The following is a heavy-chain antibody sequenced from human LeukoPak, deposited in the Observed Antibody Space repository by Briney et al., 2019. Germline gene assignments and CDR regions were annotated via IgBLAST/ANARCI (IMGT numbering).Heavy chain of an antibody. CDR2: LIPTFGTA. D-gene: IGHD2-21*02. J-gene: IGHJ4*02. CDR3: ARCGGDCYSEFDY. V-gene: IGHV1-69*13. Sequence: SVKVSCKASGGTFSSYAISWVRQAPGQGLEWMGRLIPTFGTANYPPKFQGRVTITEDESTSTAYMELSSLRSEDTAVYYCARCGGDCYSEFDYGGQGTLVTVSS. CDR1: GGTFSSYA.